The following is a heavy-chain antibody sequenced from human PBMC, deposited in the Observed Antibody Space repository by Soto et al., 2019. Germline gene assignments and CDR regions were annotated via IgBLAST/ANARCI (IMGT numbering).Heavy chain of an antibody. D-gene: IGHD3-9*01. V-gene: IGHV3-7*01. Sequence: EVQLVESGGGLVQPGGSLRLSCAASGFTFSSYWMSWVRQAPGKGLEWVANIKQEGSEKYYVDSVKGRFTISRDNAKNSLDLQRNSLRAEDTAVYYCARVLTGAFDYWGQGTLVTVSS. CDR1: GFTFSSYW. CDR2: IKQEGSEK. CDR3: ARVLTGAFDY. J-gene: IGHJ4*02.